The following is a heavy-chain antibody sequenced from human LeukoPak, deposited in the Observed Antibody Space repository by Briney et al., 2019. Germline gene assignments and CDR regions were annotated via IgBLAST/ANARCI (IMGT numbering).Heavy chain of an antibody. CDR1: GFTFSTYA. Sequence: GGSLTLSCAASGFTFSTYAMHWVRQAPGKGLVWVAVISYDGSNKYYAHSVKGRFSISRDSSKDTLYLQMNSLRTEDTAVYYCARDRRCSGGSCYLPGYWFDPWGKGTLVTVSS. CDR2: ISYDGSNK. J-gene: IGHJ5*02. CDR3: ARDRRCSGGSCYLPGYWFDP. V-gene: IGHV3-30*04. D-gene: IGHD2-15*01.